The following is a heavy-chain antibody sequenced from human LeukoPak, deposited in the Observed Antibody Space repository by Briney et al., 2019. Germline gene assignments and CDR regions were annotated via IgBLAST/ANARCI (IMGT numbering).Heavy chain of an antibody. Sequence: ASVKVSCKASGGTFSSYAISWVRQAPGQGLEWMGGIIPIFGTANYAQKFQGRVTITADESTSTAYMELRSLRSDDTAVYYCARDSSGYLIYNWFDPWGQGTLVTVSS. V-gene: IGHV1-69*13. D-gene: IGHD3-22*01. CDR1: GGTFSSYA. J-gene: IGHJ5*02. CDR2: IIPIFGTA. CDR3: ARDSSGYLIYNWFDP.